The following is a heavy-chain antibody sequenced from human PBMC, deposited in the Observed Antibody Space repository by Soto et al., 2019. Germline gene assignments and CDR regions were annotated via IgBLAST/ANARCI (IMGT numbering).Heavy chain of an antibody. D-gene: IGHD6-19*01. V-gene: IGHV3-7*04. CDR2: IKQDGSDK. Sequence: VQLVESGGGLVQPGGSLRVSCAASGFTFSSYWMSWVRQAPGKGLEWVANIKQDGSDKYFVDSVKGRFNLSRDNAKNSLQLQMNSLRAEDTAIYFCARVAYGNGWIFDYWGRGTLVTVSS. J-gene: IGHJ4*01. CDR1: GFTFSSYW. CDR3: ARVAYGNGWIFDY.